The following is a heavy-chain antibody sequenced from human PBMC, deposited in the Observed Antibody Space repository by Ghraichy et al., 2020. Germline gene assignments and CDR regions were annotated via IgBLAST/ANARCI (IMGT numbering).Heavy chain of an antibody. D-gene: IGHD4-17*01. V-gene: IGHV3-21*01. Sequence: FSSISSSSSYIYYADSVKVRFTISSDNSKNSLYLQMNSLRAEDTAVYYCARELLHYDYGDLGFDTWGQGTLVTGS. CDR3: ARELLHYDYGDLGFDT. J-gene: IGHJ5*02. CDR2: ISSSSSYI.